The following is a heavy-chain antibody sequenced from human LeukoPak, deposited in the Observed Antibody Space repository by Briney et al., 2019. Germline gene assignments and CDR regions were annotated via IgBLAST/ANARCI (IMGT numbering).Heavy chain of an antibody. CDR2: IYHSGST. CDR1: GGSISSGGYS. D-gene: IGHD3-16*01. J-gene: IGHJ5*02. Sequence: LQTLSLTCAVSGGSISSGGYSWSWIRQPPGKGLEWIGYIYHSGSTYYNPSLKSRVTISVDRSKDQFSLKLSSVTAADTAVYYCARSDDGGSPSGYAWWFDPWGQGTLVTVSS. CDR3: ARSDDGGSPSGYAWWFDP. V-gene: IGHV4-30-2*01.